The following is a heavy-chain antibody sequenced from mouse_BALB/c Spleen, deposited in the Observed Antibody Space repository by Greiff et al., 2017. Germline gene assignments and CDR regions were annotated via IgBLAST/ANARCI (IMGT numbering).Heavy chain of an antibody. D-gene: IGHD1-2*01. V-gene: IGHV1-15*01. CDR3: TRRLLRPYYYAMDY. J-gene: IGHJ4*01. Sequence: QQSGAELVRPGASVTLSCKASGYTFTDYEMHWVKQTPVHGLEWIGAIDPETGGTAYNQKFKGKATLTADKSSSTAYMELRSLTSEDSAVYYCTRRLLRPYYYAMDYWGQGTSVTVSS. CDR2: IDPETGGT. CDR1: GYTFTDYE.